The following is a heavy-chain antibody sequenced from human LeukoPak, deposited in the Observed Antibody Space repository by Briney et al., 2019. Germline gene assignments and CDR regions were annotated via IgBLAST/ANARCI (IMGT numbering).Heavy chain of an antibody. CDR1: GGSFSGYY. CDR2: INHSGST. D-gene: IGHD3-16*02. CDR3: ATIRGYDYVWGSYRSAFDY. V-gene: IGHV4-34*01. Sequence: SETLSLTCAVYGGSFSGYYWSWIRQPPGKGLEWIGEINHSGSTNYNPSLKSRVTISVDTSKNQFSLKLSSVTAADTAVYYCATIRGYDYVWGSYRSAFDYWGQGTLVTVSS. J-gene: IGHJ4*02.